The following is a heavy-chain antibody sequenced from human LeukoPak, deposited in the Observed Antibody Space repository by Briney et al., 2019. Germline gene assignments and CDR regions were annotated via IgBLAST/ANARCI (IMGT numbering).Heavy chain of an antibody. CDR3: ARGPRYCSSTSCYILYYFDY. CDR1: GGTFSSYA. V-gene: IGHV1-69*05. Sequence: GASVKVSCKASGGTFSSYATSWVRQAPGQGLEWMGGIIPIFGTANYAQKFQGRVTITTDESTSTAYMELSSLRSEDTAVYYCARGPRYCSSTSCYILYYFDYWGQGTLVTVSS. J-gene: IGHJ4*02. CDR2: IIPIFGTA. D-gene: IGHD2-2*01.